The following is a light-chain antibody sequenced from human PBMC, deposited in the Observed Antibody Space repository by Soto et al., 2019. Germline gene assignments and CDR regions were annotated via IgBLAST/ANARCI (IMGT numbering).Light chain of an antibody. CDR2: DAS. V-gene: IGKV1-33*01. J-gene: IGKJ5*01. CDR1: HNLNNN. Sequence: MDRCRSSLFSNVGDRVSIXCQPSHNLNNNLNWYQQTTGGAPELLIYDASNLAAGVPSTFRGSGFGKHFNFTISRLQPEEIATYQCQPYENLPKFAQGTRLEIK. CDR3: QPYENLPK.